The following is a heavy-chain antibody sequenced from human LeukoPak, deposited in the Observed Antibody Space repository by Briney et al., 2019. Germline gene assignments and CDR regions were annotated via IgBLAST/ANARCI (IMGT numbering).Heavy chain of an antibody. CDR2: INWNGGST. Sequence: GGSLRLSCAASGFTFDDYGIGWVRHAPGKGLEWVSGINWNGGSTDYADSVKGRFTISRDNAKNSVSLRVEDTALYHCVLTSGSGSYRGYLNYWGQGTLVTVSS. CDR3: VLTSGSGSYRGYLNY. D-gene: IGHD3-10*01. CDR1: GFTFDDYG. J-gene: IGHJ4*02. V-gene: IGHV3-20*01.